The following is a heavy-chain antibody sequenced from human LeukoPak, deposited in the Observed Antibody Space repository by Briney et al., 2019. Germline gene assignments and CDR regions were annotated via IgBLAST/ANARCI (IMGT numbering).Heavy chain of an antibody. CDR2: INPNSGDT. V-gene: IGHV1-2*02. CDR3: ARVGQWLVENDWFDP. D-gene: IGHD6-19*01. Sequence: ASVTVSFTASDYTFTAYYVHWVRQAPGQGLEWMGWINPNSGDTNFAQNFQGRVTMTRETSISTGYMELSRLGSDDTAVYYCARVGQWLVENDWFDPWGQGTLVTVSS. J-gene: IGHJ5*02. CDR1: DYTFTAYY.